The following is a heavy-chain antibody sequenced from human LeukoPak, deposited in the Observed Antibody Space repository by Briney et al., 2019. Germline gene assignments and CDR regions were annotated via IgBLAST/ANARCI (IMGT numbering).Heavy chain of an antibody. D-gene: IGHD3-10*01. Sequence: SQTLSLTCSVTGVSIASGVYYWSWIRQSPGKGLEWLGYVYHRETTYYNPSLKSRISMSIDTSNNQFSLKLASVTAADTAVYYCARRMVRGAVDYWGQGTLVTVSS. CDR3: ARRMVRGAVDY. V-gene: IGHV4-30-2*06. J-gene: IGHJ4*02. CDR2: VYHRETT. CDR1: GVSIASGVYY.